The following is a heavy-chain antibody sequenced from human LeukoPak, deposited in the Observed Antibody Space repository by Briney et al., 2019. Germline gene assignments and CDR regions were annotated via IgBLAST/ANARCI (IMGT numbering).Heavy chain of an antibody. D-gene: IGHD3-3*01. CDR1: GFTFSSYS. J-gene: IGHJ4*02. V-gene: IGHV3-21*01. Sequence: GGSLRLSCAASGFTFSSYSMNWVRQAPGKGLEWVSSISSSSSYIYYADSVKGRFTISRDSAKNSLYLQMNSLRAEDTAVYYCARVGLEWLLTPSQYYFDYWGQGTLVTVSS. CDR2: ISSSSSYI. CDR3: ARVGLEWLLTPSQYYFDY.